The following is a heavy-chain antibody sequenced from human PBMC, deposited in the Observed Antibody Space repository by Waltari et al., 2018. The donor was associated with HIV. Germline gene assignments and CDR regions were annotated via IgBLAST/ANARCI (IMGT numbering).Heavy chain of an antibody. D-gene: IGHD4-17*01. CDR1: GFTFFGSA. CDR3: TRGYGDFWGMD. Sequence: EVQLVESGGDLVQPGGSLTLSCAASGFTFFGSAMHWGGQAYGKGREWVGQVRRQGNNFAKAYPASLKGRCTMPRDDSTNSAYLHMNSLTTDDTALYFCTRGYGDFWGMDWGQGTLVTVSS. J-gene: IGHJ4*02. V-gene: IGHV3-73*02. CDR2: VRRQGNNFAK.